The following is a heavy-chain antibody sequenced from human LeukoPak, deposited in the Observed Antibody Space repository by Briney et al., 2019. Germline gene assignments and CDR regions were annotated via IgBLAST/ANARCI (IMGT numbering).Heavy chain of an antibody. J-gene: IGHJ6*04. D-gene: IGHD3-9*01. CDR3: ARGHYDILTAYYEGYYYYGMDV. Sequence: SETLSLTCTVSGGSFSSGSYYWSWLRQPPGKGLEWIGYIYYSGSTNYNPSLKSRVTISVDTSKNQFSLKLSSVTAADTAVYYCARGHYDILTAYYEGYYYYGMDVWGKGTTVTVSS. CDR2: IYYSGST. V-gene: IGHV4-61*01. CDR1: GGSFSSGSYY.